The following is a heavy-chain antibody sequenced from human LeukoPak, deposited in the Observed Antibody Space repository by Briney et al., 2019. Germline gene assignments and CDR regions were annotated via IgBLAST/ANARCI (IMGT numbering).Heavy chain of an antibody. CDR1: GFTFSSYA. Sequence: PGGSLRLSCAASGFTFSSYAMSWVRQAPGKGLEWVSAISGSGGSTYYADSVKGRFTISRDNSKSTLYLQMNSLRAEDTAVYYCAKVWGAFDAFDIWGQGTMVTVSS. D-gene: IGHD3-16*01. V-gene: IGHV3-23*01. CDR3: AKVWGAFDAFDI. J-gene: IGHJ3*02. CDR2: ISGSGGST.